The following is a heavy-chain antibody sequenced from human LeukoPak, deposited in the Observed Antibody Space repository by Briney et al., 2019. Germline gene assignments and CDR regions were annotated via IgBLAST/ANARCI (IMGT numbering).Heavy chain of an antibody. CDR3: ARVHSSGWYWFDP. V-gene: IGHV3-11*05. J-gene: IGHJ5*02. CDR2: ISSSSSYT. D-gene: IGHD6-19*01. CDR1: GFTFSDYY. Sequence: GGSLRLSCAASGFTFSDYYMSWIRQAPGKGLEWVSYISSSSSYTNYADSVKGRFTISRDNAKNSLYLQMNSLRAEDTAVYYCARVHSSGWYWFDPWGRGTLVTVSS.